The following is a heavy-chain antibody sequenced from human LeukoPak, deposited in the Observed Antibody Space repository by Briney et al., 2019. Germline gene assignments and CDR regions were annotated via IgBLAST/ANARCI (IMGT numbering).Heavy chain of an antibody. CDR3: ARLKFYDSTGYSPGYYMDV. Sequence: PSETLSLTCTVSGGSIISNYWSWIRQSAGTGLEWIGRIYGSGITDYNPSLKSRVTMSLDTSRKQFSLRLKSVTAADKAVYYCARLKFYDSTGYSPGYYMDVWGKGTTVSVFS. J-gene: IGHJ6*03. CDR1: GGSIISNY. D-gene: IGHD3-22*01. CDR2: IYGSGIT. V-gene: IGHV4-4*07.